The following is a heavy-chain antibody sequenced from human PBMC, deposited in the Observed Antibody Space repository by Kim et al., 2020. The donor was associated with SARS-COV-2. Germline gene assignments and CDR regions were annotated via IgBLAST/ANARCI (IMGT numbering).Heavy chain of an antibody. V-gene: IGHV4-39*01. CDR1: GGSISSSSYY. Sequence: SETLSLTCTVSGGSISSSSYYWGWIRQPPGKGLEWIGSIYYSGSTYYNPSLKSRVTISVDTSKNQFSLKLSSVTAADTAVYYCARVVVAATPWYFDLWGRGTLVTVSS. D-gene: IGHD2-15*01. CDR2: IYYSGST. CDR3: ARVVVAATPWYFDL. J-gene: IGHJ2*01.